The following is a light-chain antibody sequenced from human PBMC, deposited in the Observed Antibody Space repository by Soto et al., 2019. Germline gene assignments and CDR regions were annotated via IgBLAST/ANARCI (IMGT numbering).Light chain of an antibody. CDR2: DVS. CDR3: SPYTSSSKGYV. J-gene: IGLJ1*01. V-gene: IGLV2-14*01. Sequence: QSALTQPASVSGSPGQSITISCTGTSSDVGGYNYVSWYQQHPGKAPKLMIYDVSNRPSGVSNRFSGSKSGNTASLTISGLQAEDEADYYCSPYTSSSKGYVFGTGTKLTVL. CDR1: SSDVGGYNY.